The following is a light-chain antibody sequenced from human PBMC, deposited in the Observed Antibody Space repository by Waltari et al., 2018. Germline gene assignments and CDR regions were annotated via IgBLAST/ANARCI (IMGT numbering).Light chain of an antibody. CDR1: QRANSNY. J-gene: IGKJ1*01. Sequence: ELVLTQSPGTLSLSPGERATLSCRASQRANSNYLAWYQQKPGQAPRLLIYGGSNRATGIPDRFSGSGSGKDFTLTISRLEPEDFAVYYCQQYDGSRTFGQGTKVEIK. V-gene: IGKV3-20*01. CDR2: GGS. CDR3: QQYDGSRT.